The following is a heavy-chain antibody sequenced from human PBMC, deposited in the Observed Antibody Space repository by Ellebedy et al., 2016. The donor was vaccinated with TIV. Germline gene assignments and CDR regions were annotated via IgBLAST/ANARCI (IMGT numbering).Heavy chain of an antibody. CDR3: ARPREGRGYSYGMVY. V-gene: IGHV5-51*01. CDR1: GYSFTSYW. D-gene: IGHD5-18*01. J-gene: IGHJ4*02. Sequence: GESLKISCKGSGYSFTSYWIGWVRQMPGKGLEWMGIIYPGDSDTRYSPSFQGQVTISADKSISTAYLQWSSLKASDTAMYYCARPREGRGYSYGMVYWGQGTLVTVSS. CDR2: IYPGDSDT.